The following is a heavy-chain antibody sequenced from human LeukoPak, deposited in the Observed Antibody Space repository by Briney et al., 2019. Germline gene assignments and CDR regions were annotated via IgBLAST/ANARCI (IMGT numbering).Heavy chain of an antibody. J-gene: IGHJ6*04. Sequence: ASVKVSCKASGYTFASYYMHWVRQAPGQGLEWMGIINPSGGSTSYAQKFQGRVTMTRDTSTSTVYMELSSLRSEDTAVYYCARAAIAAAGIANVWGKGTTVTISS. V-gene: IGHV1-46*01. CDR3: ARAAIAAAGIANV. D-gene: IGHD6-13*01. CDR2: INPSGGST. CDR1: GYTFASYY.